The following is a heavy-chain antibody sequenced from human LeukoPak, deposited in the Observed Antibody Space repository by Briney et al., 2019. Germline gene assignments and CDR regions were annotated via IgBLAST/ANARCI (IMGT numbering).Heavy chain of an antibody. CDR2: ISSSSSYI. D-gene: IGHD5-24*01. Sequence: GGSLRLSCTASGFTFSSYSMNWVRQAPGKGLEWVSSISSSSSYIYYADSVKGRFTISRDNAKNSLYLQMNSLRAEDAAVYYCARDGRMATTDTEQFDYWGQGTLVTVSS. V-gene: IGHV3-21*01. CDR1: GFTFSSYS. CDR3: ARDGRMATTDTEQFDY. J-gene: IGHJ4*02.